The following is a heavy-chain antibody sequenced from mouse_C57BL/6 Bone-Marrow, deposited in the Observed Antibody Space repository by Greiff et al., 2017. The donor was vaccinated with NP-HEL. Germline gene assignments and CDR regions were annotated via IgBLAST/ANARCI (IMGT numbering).Heavy chain of an antibody. Sequence: VQLQQSGPELVKPGASVKISCKASGYSFTGYYMNWVKQSPEKSLEWIGEINPSTGGTTYNQKFKAKATLTVDKSSSTAYMQLKSLTSEDSAVYYCARSYYGSSLYAMDYWGQGTSVTVSS. V-gene: IGHV1-42*01. CDR3: ARSYYGSSLYAMDY. J-gene: IGHJ4*01. CDR2: INPSTGGT. CDR1: GYSFTGYY. D-gene: IGHD1-1*01.